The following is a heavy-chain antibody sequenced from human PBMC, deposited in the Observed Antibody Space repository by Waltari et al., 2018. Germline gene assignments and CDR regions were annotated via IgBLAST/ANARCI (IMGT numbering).Heavy chain of an antibody. V-gene: IGHV3-7*03. D-gene: IGHD3-16*01. CDR2: IKADGSEQ. CDR3: ARGSAYYVRVWDY. Sequence: EVQLVESGGTLVQPGGSLRLLCAASGFPFRGYGMTGVRQAPGKGLEGVANIKADGSEQYYVDSVRGRFTISRDNAENSLYLQMNSLIADDTDVYYCARGSAYYVRVWDYWGQGTLVTVSS. CDR1: GFPFRGYG. J-gene: IGHJ4*02.